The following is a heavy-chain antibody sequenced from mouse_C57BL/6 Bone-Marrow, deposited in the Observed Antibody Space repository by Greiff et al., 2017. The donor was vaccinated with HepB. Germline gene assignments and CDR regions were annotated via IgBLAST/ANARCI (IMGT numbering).Heavy chain of an antibody. J-gene: IGHJ3*01. V-gene: IGHV1-5*01. CDR3: SLYYDGYSAWFAY. Sequence: EVQLQESGTVLARPGASVKMSCKTSGYTFTSYWMHWVKQRPGQGLEWIGAIYPGNSDTSYNQKFKGKAKLTAVTSASTAYMELSSLTNEDSAVYYCSLYYDGYSAWFAYWGQGTLVTVSA. CDR2: IYPGNSDT. D-gene: IGHD2-3*01. CDR1: GYTFTSYW.